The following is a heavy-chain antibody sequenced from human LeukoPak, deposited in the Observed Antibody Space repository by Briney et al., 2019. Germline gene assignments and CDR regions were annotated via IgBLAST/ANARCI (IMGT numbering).Heavy chain of an antibody. CDR3: TRYNVGFDY. Sequence: GGSLRLSCAASGFTFSGSAMHWVRQASGKGLEWVGRVRSKANSYATTYAASVKGRFTISRDDSKNTAYLQMNSLKAEDTAIYYCTRYNVGFDYWGQGTLVTFSS. D-gene: IGHD1-14*01. V-gene: IGHV3-73*01. CDR2: VRSKANSYAT. CDR1: GFTFSGSA. J-gene: IGHJ4*02.